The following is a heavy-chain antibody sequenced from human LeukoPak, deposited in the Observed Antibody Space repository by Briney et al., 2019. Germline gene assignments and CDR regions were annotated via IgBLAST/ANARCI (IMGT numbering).Heavy chain of an antibody. CDR3: ARPTLTWGSGPDY. V-gene: IGHV3-21*01. CDR2: ISSSSSYI. D-gene: IGHD7-27*01. Sequence: TGGSLRLSCAASGFTFSSYSMNWVRQAPGKGLGWVSSISSSSSYIYYADSVKGRFTISRDNAKNSLYLQMNSLRAEDTAVYYCARPTLTWGSGPDYWGQGTLVTVSS. J-gene: IGHJ4*02. CDR1: GFTFSSYS.